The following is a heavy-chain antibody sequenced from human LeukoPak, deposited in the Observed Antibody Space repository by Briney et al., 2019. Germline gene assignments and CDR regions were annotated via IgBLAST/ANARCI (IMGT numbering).Heavy chain of an antibody. V-gene: IGHV1-2*02. D-gene: IGHD2-2*01. CDR1: GYTFTGYY. J-gene: IGHJ5*02. CDR3: AREIVVVPANRFDP. CDR2: INPNSGGT. Sequence: ASVKVSCKASGYTFTGYYMHWVRQAPGQGLEWVGWINPNSGGTNYAQKFQGRVTMTRDTSISTAYMELSRLRSDDTAVYYCAREIVVVPANRFDPWGQGTLVTVSS.